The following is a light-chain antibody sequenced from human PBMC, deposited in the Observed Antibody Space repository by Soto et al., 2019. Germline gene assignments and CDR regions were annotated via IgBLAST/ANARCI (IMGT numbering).Light chain of an antibody. V-gene: IGKV1-5*01. CDR3: QHHYSCCWT. Sequence: DIQMTQSPSTQSASVGDRVTITCRASQSISSWLAWYQQKPGKAPKLLIYAASSLESGVPSRFSGSGSGTEDIPINTSIQRADYAASYSQHHYSCCWTFGQGTKVDIK. CDR1: QSISSW. J-gene: IGKJ1*01. CDR2: AAS.